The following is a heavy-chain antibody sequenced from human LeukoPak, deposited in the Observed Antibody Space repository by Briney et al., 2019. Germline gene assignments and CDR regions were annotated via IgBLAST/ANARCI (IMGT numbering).Heavy chain of an antibody. CDR1: GFTVSNNY. CDR2: IYSAGST. D-gene: IGHD3-22*01. CDR3: ARLIDTSGYYYVVWDY. J-gene: IGHJ4*02. Sequence: GGSLRLSCAASGFTVSNNYMSWVRQAPGKGLEWVSLIYSAGSTYYADSVKGRFTISRDISKNTLYLQTDSLRAEDTALYYCARLIDTSGYYYVVWDYWGQGTLVTVSS. V-gene: IGHV3-66*02.